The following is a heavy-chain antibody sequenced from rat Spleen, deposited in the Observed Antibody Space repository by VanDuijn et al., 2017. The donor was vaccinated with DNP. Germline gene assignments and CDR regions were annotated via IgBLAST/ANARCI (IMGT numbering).Heavy chain of an antibody. Sequence: QVQLQQSGAELAKPGSSVKISCKASGYTFTTYYIGWIKQTAGQGLEYLGYIDMGSGGTKYNEKFKGKATLTVDKSSSTAFLQLNSLTPDDSAVYYCARSWVGVRGIWFAYWGQGTLVTVSS. CDR3: ARSWVGVRGIWFAY. V-gene: IGHV1-43*01. D-gene: IGHD4-3*01. CDR2: IDMGSGGT. J-gene: IGHJ3*01. CDR1: GYTFTTYY.